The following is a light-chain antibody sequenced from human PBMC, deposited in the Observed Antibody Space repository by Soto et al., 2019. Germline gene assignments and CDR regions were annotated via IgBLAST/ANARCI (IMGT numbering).Light chain of an antibody. CDR1: QSISSN. CDR2: GAS. J-gene: IGKJ3*01. CDR3: QQYNNWPPFS. Sequence: EIVMTQSPATLSVSPGERATLSCRASQSISSNLAWYQQKNGQTPRLLIYGASTRAAGIPARFSGSGSGTDFTLTISSLQSEDFAFYYCQQYNNWPPFSFGPGTKVDIK. V-gene: IGKV3-15*01.